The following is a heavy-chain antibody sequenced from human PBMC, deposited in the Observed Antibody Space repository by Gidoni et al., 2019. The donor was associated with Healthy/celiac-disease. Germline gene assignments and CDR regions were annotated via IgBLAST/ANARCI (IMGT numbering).Heavy chain of an antibody. D-gene: IGHD1-26*01. Sequence: EVQLVESGGGLVKPGGSLRLSCAASGFTFSSYSMNWVRQAPGKGLEWVSSISSSSSYIYYADSVKGRFTISRDNAKNSLYLQMNSLRAEDTAVYYCARDRGIVGATGDYWGQGTLVTVSS. CDR2: ISSSSSYI. CDR3: ARDRGIVGATGDY. V-gene: IGHV3-21*01. J-gene: IGHJ4*02. CDR1: GFTFSSYS.